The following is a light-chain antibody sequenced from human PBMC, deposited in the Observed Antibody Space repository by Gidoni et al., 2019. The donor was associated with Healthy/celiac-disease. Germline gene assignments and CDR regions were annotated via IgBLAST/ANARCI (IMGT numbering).Light chain of an antibody. CDR3: QRYYSTPFT. CDR2: WAS. CDR1: QSVLFSSNNKNY. Sequence: DIVMTQSPDSLAVSLGERATINCKSSQSVLFSSNNKNYLAWYQQKPGQPPKLLIYWASTREAGIPDQFNDSESGADFTLTISSLQAEDVAVYYCQRYYSTPFTFGPGTKVDIK. J-gene: IGKJ3*01. V-gene: IGKV4-1*01.